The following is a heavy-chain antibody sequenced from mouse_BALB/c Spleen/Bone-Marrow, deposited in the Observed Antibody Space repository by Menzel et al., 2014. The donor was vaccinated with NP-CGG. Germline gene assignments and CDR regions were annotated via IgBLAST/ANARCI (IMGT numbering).Heavy chain of an antibody. Sequence: VQLQQSGPELVKPGASVKISCKASGYSFTGYYMHWVKQSHGNSLDWIGYIYPYNGVSSYNQKFKGKATLTVNKSSSTAYMELRSLTSDDSAVYYCESRGEYFDVWGAGTTVTVSS. V-gene: IGHV1-31*01. CDR3: ESRGEYFDV. CDR1: GYSFTGYY. J-gene: IGHJ1*01. CDR2: IYPYNGVS.